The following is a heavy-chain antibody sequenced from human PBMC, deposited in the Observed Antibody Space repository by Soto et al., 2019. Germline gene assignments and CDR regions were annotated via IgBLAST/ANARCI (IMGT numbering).Heavy chain of an antibody. V-gene: IGHV4-31*03. CDR3: ARAVDGDPPDY. Sequence: PSETLSLTCTVSGASISRGGYSWSWIRQHPGKGLEWIGYMFYSGTAHYNPSLQSRVTLSLDTFNNHFYLNLTSMTVADSAVYYCARAVDGDPPDYCGPGTLVTVSS. J-gene: IGHJ4*02. CDR2: MFYSGTA. CDR1: GASISRGGYS.